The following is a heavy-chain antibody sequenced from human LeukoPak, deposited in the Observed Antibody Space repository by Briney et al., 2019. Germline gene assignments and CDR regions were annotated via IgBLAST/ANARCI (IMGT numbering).Heavy chain of an antibody. CDR2: IYHSGST. J-gene: IGHJ4*02. D-gene: IGHD3-22*01. CDR3: AREETYYDSSGYPPYYFDY. CDR1: GYSISSGYY. V-gene: IGHV4-38-2*02. Sequence: SETLSLTCTVSGYSISSGYYWGWIRQPPGKGLEWIGSIYHSGSTYYNPSLKSRVTISVDTSKNQFSLKLSSVTAADTAVYYCAREETYYDSSGYPPYYFDYWGQGTLVTVSS.